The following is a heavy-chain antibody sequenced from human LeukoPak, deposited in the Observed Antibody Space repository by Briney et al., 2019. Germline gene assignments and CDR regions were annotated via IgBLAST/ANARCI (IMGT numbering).Heavy chain of an antibody. J-gene: IGHJ4*02. Sequence: GGSLRLSCAASGFTVSSNYMSWVRQAPGKGLEWVSIIYSGGSTFYADSVKGRFTISRDNSKNTLYLQMNSLRAEDTAVYYCARGPMPRGYAYWGQGTLVTVSS. V-gene: IGHV3-53*01. CDR1: GFTVSSNY. CDR3: ARGPMPRGYAY. D-gene: IGHD3-10*01. CDR2: IYSGGST.